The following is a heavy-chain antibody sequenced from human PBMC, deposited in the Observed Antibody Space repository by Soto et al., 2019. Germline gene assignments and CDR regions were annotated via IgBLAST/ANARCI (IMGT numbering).Heavy chain of an antibody. J-gene: IGHJ4*02. D-gene: IGHD3-22*01. CDR1: GFTFSSYA. CDR2: ISGSGGST. Sequence: GGSLRLSCAASGFTFSSYAMSWVRQAPGKGLEWVSAISGSGGSTYYADSVKGRFTISRDNSKNTLYLQMNSLRAEDTAVYYCAKDPWPMYYYDSSGYWSYFDYWGQGTLVTVSS. V-gene: IGHV3-23*01. CDR3: AKDPWPMYYYDSSGYWSYFDY.